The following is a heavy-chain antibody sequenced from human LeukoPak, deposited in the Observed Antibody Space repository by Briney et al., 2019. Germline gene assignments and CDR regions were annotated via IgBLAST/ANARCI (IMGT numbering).Heavy chain of an antibody. J-gene: IGHJ4*02. CDR1: KFMFNIYS. CDR3: TRVGYIDEGIDC. Sequence: GGSLRLSCAAPKFMFNIYSMNWVRQAPGKGLEWVAVISYDGSNKYFANSVKGRFVISRDNSKNTLYLQMNSLRAEDTAIYYCTRVGYIDEGIDCWGQGTLVTVSS. CDR2: ISYDGSNK. V-gene: IGHV3-30*09. D-gene: IGHD5-24*01.